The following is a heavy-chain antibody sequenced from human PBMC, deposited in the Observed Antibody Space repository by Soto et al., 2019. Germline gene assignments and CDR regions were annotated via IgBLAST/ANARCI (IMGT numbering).Heavy chain of an antibody. CDR3: AKDTLPRTNSIGWYVN. J-gene: IGHJ4*02. Sequence: EVQLVESGGGLVQPGRYLRLSCAASGFTFDDYAMHWVRQAPGKGLAWVSGISWNSGSIGYADSVKGRFTISRDNAKNSLYLQMNSLRAEDTVLYYCAKDTLPRTNSIGWYVNWGQGTLVNVSS. V-gene: IGHV3-9*01. CDR1: GFTFDDYA. D-gene: IGHD6-19*01. CDR2: ISWNSGSI.